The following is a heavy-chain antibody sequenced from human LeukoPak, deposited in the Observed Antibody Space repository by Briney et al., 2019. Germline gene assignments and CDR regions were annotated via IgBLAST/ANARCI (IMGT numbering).Heavy chain of an antibody. CDR3: AKTNLGYCSSTSCYGNDY. J-gene: IGHJ4*02. Sequence: PGGSLRLSCAASGFTFSSYGMHWVRQAPGKGLEWVAVISYDGSNKYYAGSVKGRFTISRDNSKNTLYLQMNSLRAEDTAVYYCAKTNLGYCSSTSCYGNDYWGQGTLVTVSS. CDR1: GFTFSSYG. V-gene: IGHV3-30*18. CDR2: ISYDGSNK. D-gene: IGHD2-2*01.